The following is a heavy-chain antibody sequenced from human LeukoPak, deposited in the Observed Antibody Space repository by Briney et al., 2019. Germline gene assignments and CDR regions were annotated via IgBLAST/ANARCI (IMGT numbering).Heavy chain of an antibody. Sequence: GASVKVSCKVSGYTLTELSMHWVRQAPGKGLEWMEGFDPEDGETIYAQKFQGRVTMTEDTSTDTAYMELSSLRSEDTAVYYCATIERGIAVAEVDYWGQGTLVTVSS. CDR1: GYTLTELS. V-gene: IGHV1-24*01. D-gene: IGHD6-19*01. CDR2: FDPEDGET. CDR3: ATIERGIAVAEVDY. J-gene: IGHJ4*02.